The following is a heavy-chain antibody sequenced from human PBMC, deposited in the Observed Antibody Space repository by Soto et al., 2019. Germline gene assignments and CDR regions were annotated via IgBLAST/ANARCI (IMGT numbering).Heavy chain of an antibody. Sequence: GGSLRLSCAASGFTFSSYSMNWVRQAPGKGLEWVSYISSSSSTIYYADSVKGRFTISRDNAKNSLYLQMNSLRAEDTAVYYCARDSAVTTFGGVIVPGAFDIWGQGTMVTVSS. CDR2: ISSSSSTI. J-gene: IGHJ3*02. D-gene: IGHD3-16*02. CDR3: ARDSAVTTFGGVIVPGAFDI. CDR1: GFTFSSYS. V-gene: IGHV3-48*01.